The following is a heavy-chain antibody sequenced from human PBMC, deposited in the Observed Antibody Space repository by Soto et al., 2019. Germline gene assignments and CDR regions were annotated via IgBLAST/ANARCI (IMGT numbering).Heavy chain of an antibody. CDR1: GYSFTSYW. D-gene: IGHD3-9*01. Sequence: PGGSLKISCKGSGYSFTSYWVGWVRQMPGEGLEWMGIIYPGDSDTRYSPSFQGQVTISADKSISTAYLQWSSLKASDTAMYYCARQAGYDILTGPQFDPWGQGTLVTVSS. V-gene: IGHV5-51*01. CDR3: ARQAGYDILTGPQFDP. J-gene: IGHJ5*02. CDR2: IYPGDSDT.